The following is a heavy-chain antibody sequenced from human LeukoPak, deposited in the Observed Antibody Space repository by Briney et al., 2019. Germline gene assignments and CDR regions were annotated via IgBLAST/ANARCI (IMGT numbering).Heavy chain of an antibody. CDR1: GYSISSGYY. J-gene: IGHJ5*02. CDR3: ARWWGFDP. V-gene: IGHV4-38-2*02. CDR2: IYYSGST. D-gene: IGHD2-15*01. Sequence: SETLSLTCTVSGYSISSGYYWGWIRQPPGKGLEWIGSIYYSGSTYYNPSLKSRVTISVDTSKNQFSLKLSSVTAADTAVYYCARWWGFDPWGQGTLVTVSS.